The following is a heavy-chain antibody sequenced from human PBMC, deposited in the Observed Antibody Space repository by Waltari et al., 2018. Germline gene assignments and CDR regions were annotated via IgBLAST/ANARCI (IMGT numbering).Heavy chain of an antibody. J-gene: IGHJ4*02. Sequence: QVQLVQSAAEVKKPGASVQVSCKASGYTFTTYVVHWLRQAPGHSLEWLGRINPGSGNTRYSERFQGRLTINRDTSANTVYINLSSLRSEDSAMYFCARDRDTHGYFESWGQGTLVTVSS. D-gene: IGHD3-10*01. CDR3: ARDRDTHGYFES. CDR1: GYTFTTYV. V-gene: IGHV1-3*01. CDR2: INPGSGNT.